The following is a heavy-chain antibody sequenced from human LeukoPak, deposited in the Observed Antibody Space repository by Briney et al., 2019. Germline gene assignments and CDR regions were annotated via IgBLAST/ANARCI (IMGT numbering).Heavy chain of an antibody. CDR2: ISAYNGNT. J-gene: IGHJ4*02. D-gene: IGHD1-1*01. V-gene: IGHV1-18*01. CDR3: ARDVATVQHQD. CDR1: GYTFTNYG. Sequence: ASVKVSCKTSGYTFTNYGISWVRQAPGQGLEWMGWISAYNGNTNYVQKFRGRVAMTTDTSTSTVYMDLRSLRSDDTAVYYCARDVATVQHQDWGQGTLVTVSS.